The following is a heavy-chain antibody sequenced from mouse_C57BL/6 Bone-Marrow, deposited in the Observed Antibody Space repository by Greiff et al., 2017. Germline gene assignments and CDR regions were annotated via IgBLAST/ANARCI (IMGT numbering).Heavy chain of an antibody. V-gene: IGHV2-2*01. CDR2: IWSGGST. Sequence: VKLMESGPGLVQPSQSLSITCTVSGFSLTSYGVHWVRQSPGKGLEWLGVIWSGGSTDYNAAFISRLSISKDNSKSQVFFKMNSLQADDTAIYYCARFPYYYGSSHAMDYWGQGTSVTVSS. CDR1: GFSLTSYG. CDR3: ARFPYYYGSSHAMDY. J-gene: IGHJ4*01. D-gene: IGHD1-1*01.